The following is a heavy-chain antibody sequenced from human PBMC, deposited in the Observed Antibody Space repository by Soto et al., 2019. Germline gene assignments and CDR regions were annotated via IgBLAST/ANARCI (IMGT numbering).Heavy chain of an antibody. CDR1: GGSISSGGYY. J-gene: IGHJ4*02. V-gene: IGHV4-31*03. CDR2: IYYSGRT. CDR3: ASQAREYYDSSTPFDY. Sequence: SETLSLTCTVSGGSISSGGYYWSWIRQHPGKGLEWIGYIYYSGRTYYNPSLKSRVTISVDTSKNQFSLKLSSVTAADTAVYYCASQAREYYDSSTPFDYWGQGTLVTVSS. D-gene: IGHD3-22*01.